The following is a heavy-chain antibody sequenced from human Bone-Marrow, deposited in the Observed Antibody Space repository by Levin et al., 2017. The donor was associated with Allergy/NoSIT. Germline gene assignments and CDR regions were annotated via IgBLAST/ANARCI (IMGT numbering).Heavy chain of an antibody. J-gene: IGHJ4*02. D-gene: IGHD2-15*01. CDR1: GFTFSGYW. CDR2: INHDGSEK. Sequence: GESLKISCAASGFTFSGYWMSWVRQAPGKRLEWVAHINHDGSEKYYVDFVRGRFTISRDNAKNSLYLQMNSLRAEDTAVYYCARYCGGGSCWNYWGQGTLVTVSS. CDR3: ARYCGGGSCWNY. V-gene: IGHV3-7*03.